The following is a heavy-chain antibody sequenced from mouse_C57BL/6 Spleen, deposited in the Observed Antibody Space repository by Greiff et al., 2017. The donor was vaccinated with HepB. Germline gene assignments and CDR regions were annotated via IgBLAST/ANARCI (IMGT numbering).Heavy chain of an antibody. CDR1: GYAFSSSW. CDR3: ARTSSWTYFDY. V-gene: IGHV1-82*01. J-gene: IGHJ2*01. Sequence: LVESGPELVKPGASVKISCKASGYAFSSSWMNWVKQRPGKGLEWIGRIYPGDGDTNYNGKFKGKATLTADKSSSTAYMQLSSLTSEDSAVYFCARTSSWTYFDYWGQGTTLTVSS. CDR2: IYPGDGDT.